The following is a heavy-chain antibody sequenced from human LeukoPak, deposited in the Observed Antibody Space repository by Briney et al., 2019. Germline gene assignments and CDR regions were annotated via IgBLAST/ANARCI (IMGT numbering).Heavy chain of an antibody. J-gene: IGHJ4*02. CDR1: GGTFRSYA. CDR3: ARVRGYYYDSSGYSYFDY. V-gene: IGHV1-69*05. Sequence: GASVKVSCKASGGTFRSYAISWVRQAPGQGLEWMGGIIPIFGTANYAQKFQGRVTITTDESTSTAYMELSSLRSEDTAVYNCARVRGYYYDSSGYSYFDYWGQGTLVTVSS. CDR2: IIPIFGTA. D-gene: IGHD3-22*01.